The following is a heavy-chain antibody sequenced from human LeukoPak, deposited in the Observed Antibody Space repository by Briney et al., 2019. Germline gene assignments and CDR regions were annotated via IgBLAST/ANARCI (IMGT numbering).Heavy chain of an antibody. CDR2: IYHTGST. CDR3: ARDRITTPFDY. Sequence: SETLSLTCTVSGGSISSGGYYWSWIRQHPGKGLEWIGYIYHTGSTYYNPSLKSRVTMSIDTSENQFSLKLSSVTAADTAVYYCARDRITTPFDYWGQGTLVTVSS. J-gene: IGHJ4*02. D-gene: IGHD3-22*01. V-gene: IGHV4-31*03. CDR1: GGSISSGGYY.